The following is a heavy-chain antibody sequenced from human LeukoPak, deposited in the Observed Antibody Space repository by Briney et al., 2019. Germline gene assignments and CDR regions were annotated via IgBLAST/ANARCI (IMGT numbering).Heavy chain of an antibody. CDR2: IYTSGST. J-gene: IGHJ6*03. CDR1: GGSISSYY. D-gene: IGHD6-6*01. CDR3: ARVGSSIAARYYYYYMDV. V-gene: IGHV4-4*07. Sequence: PSETLSLTCTVSGGSISSYYWSWIRQPAGKGLEWIGRIYTSGSTNYNPSLKSRVTMSVDTSKNQFSLKLSSVTAADTAVYYCARVGSSIAARYYYYYMDVWGKGTTVTVSS.